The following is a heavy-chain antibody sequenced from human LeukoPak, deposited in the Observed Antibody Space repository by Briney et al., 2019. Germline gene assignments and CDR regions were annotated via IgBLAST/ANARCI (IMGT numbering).Heavy chain of an antibody. J-gene: IGHJ4*02. D-gene: IGHD2-15*01. CDR3: STGGGTHDY. Sequence: GGSLGLSCAASGLTFNNAWMSWVRQAPGKGLEWVGRIRSRSAGGTTDYGAPVKGRFTISRDDSKNTLYLQMNSLKTEDTSVYYCSTGGGTHDYWGQGTLVTVSS. CDR1: GLTFNNAW. V-gene: IGHV3-15*01. CDR2: IRSRSAGGTT.